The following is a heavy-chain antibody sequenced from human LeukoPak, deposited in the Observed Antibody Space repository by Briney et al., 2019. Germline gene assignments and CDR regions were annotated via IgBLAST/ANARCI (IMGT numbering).Heavy chain of an antibody. V-gene: IGHV1-2*02. D-gene: IGHD2-2*01. CDR3: ANGVVVVPAAMAGYFDY. J-gene: IGHJ4*02. CDR2: INPNSGGT. Sequence: ASVKVSCKASGYIFTGYYMHWVRQAPGQGLEWMGWINPNSGGTNYAQKFQGRVTMTRDTSINTAYMELSRLTSDDTAVYYCANGVVVVPAAMAGYFDYWGQGTLVAVSS. CDR1: GYIFTGYY.